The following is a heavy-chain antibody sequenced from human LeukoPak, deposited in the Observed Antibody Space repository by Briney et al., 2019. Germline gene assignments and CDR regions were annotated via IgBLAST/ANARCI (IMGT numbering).Heavy chain of an antibody. Sequence: HGGSLRLSCGASGFTFSRYGMHWVRQAPGKGLEWVSYISSSGSNIHYADSVKGRFTISRDNAENSLYLQMNSLRAEDTAVYYCAAYYYDSSPKAVWGQGTMVTVSS. CDR1: GFTFSRYG. J-gene: IGHJ3*01. D-gene: IGHD3-22*01. CDR3: AAYYYDSSPKAV. V-gene: IGHV3-48*04. CDR2: ISSSGSNI.